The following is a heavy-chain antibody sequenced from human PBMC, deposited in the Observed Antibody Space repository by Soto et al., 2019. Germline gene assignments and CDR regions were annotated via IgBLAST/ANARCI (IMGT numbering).Heavy chain of an antibody. D-gene: IGHD3-10*01. CDR3: ASFASSTPYCYGSGSYYNVGY. CDR1: VYTCTSYD. J-gene: IGHJ4*02. V-gene: IGHV1-8*01. CDR2: MNPNSGNT. Sequence: ASVQFSCKASVYTCTSYDINWVRQAPGQGLEGMRWMNPNSGNTGCAQKFQGRVTMTRNTSNNTGYMELSSLRSEDTAVYYCASFASSTPYCYGSGSYYNVGYWGQGTLVTVSS.